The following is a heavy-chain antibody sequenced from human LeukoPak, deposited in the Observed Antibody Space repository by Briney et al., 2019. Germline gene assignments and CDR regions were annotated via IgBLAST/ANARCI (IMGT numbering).Heavy chain of an antibody. D-gene: IGHD2-2*01. CDR2: IRYDGSNK. CDR3: AKDPGQLLWDWDYYYMDV. CDR1: GFTFSSYG. V-gene: IGHV3-30*02. J-gene: IGHJ6*03. Sequence: PGGSLRLSCAASGFTFSSYGMHWVRQAPGKGLEWVAFIRYDGSNKYYADSVKGRFTISRDNSKNTLYLQMNSLRAEDTAVYYCAKDPGQLLWDWDYYYMDVWGKGTTVTISS.